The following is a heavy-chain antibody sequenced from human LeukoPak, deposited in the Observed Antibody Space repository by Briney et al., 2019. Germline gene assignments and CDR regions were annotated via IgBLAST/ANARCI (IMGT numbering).Heavy chain of an antibody. CDR1: GGSITNYH. Sequence: PSETLSLTCTASGGSITNYHWSWIRQPAGKGLEWIGQIHTSGSTNYNPPLKSRVTMSIDTPENQLSLTIRSVTAADTAVYYCARRDISSGWSFDYWGQGTLVTVSS. D-gene: IGHD6-19*01. CDR2: IHTSGST. J-gene: IGHJ4*02. V-gene: IGHV4-4*07. CDR3: ARRDISSGWSFDY.